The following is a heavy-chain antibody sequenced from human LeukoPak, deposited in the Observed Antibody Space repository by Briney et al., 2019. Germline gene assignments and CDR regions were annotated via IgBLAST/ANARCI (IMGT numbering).Heavy chain of an antibody. V-gene: IGHV3-30-3*01. D-gene: IGHD6-13*01. CDR3: ASNIAARRNY. CDR1: GFTFSSYA. CDR2: ISYDGSNK. Sequence: GGSLRLSCAASGFTFSSYAMHWVRQAPGKGLEWVAVISYDGSNKYYADSVKGRFTISRDNSKNTLYLQMNSLRAEDTAVYYCASNIAARRNYWGPGTLVTVSS. J-gene: IGHJ4*02.